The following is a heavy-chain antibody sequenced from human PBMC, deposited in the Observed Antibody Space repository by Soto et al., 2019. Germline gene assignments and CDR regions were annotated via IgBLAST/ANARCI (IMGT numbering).Heavy chain of an antibody. Sequence: EVQLVESGGGLVQPGGSLRLSCAASGFTVSNNYMCWVRQAPGKGLEWVSLIYSGGVTHYADSVGGRFTISRDNSRNTLYLQMNSLRADDTAVYYCAKRGTTVTTSLWYWGQGTLVTVSS. CDR3: AKRGTTVTTSLWY. D-gene: IGHD4-17*01. V-gene: IGHV3-66*01. CDR2: IYSGGVT. CDR1: GFTVSNNY. J-gene: IGHJ4*02.